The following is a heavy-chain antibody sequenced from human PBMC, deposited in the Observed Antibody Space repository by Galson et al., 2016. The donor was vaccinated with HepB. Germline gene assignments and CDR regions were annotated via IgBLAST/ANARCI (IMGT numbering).Heavy chain of an antibody. CDR1: GDSVSSNSAA. CDR2: TYYRSKWYN. Sequence: CAISGDSVSSNSAAWNWIRQSQSRGLEWLGRTYYRSKWYNEYAVSVKSRITIKSDTSKNQFSLQLNSVTPDDTAVYYCARDTVRRCWYLFYFEYWGQGTLVTVSS. D-gene: IGHD6-13*01. CDR3: ARDTVRRCWYLFYFEY. J-gene: IGHJ4*02. V-gene: IGHV6-1*01.